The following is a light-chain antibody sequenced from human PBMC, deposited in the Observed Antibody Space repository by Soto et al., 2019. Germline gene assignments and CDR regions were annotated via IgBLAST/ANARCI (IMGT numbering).Light chain of an antibody. CDR3: RQYGTSPPVS. J-gene: IGKJ4*01. Sequence: EIVLTQFPGTLSLSPGERATLSCRASESVSSTYLAWYQQKPGQPPRLLIYGASSRATGIPDRFSGRGSGTDFTLTIVRLEPEDFAVYYCRQYGTSPPVSFGGGTRVDIK. CDR2: GAS. V-gene: IGKV3-20*01. CDR1: ESVSSTY.